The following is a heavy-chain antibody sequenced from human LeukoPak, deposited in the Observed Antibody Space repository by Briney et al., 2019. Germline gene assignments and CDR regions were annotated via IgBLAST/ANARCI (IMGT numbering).Heavy chain of an antibody. J-gene: IGHJ4*02. V-gene: IGHV3-48*03. CDR2: ISSSGSTI. Sequence: GGSLRLSCAASGFTFSSYEMNWVRQAPGKGLEWVSYISSSGSTIYYADSVKGRFTISRDNAKNSLYLQMNSLRAEDTAVHYCAKGREGSWYAFDYWGQGTLVTVSS. CDR3: AKGREGSWYAFDY. D-gene: IGHD6-13*01. CDR1: GFTFSSYE.